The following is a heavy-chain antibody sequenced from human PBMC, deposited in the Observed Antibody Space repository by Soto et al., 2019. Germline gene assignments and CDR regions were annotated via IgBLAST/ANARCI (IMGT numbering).Heavy chain of an antibody. CDR3: ARSLVVTAIHHYFDY. D-gene: IGHD2-21*02. CDR1: GGTFSSYA. Sequence: QVQLVQSGAEVKKPGSSVNVSCKASGGTFSSYAISWVRQAPGQGLEWMGGIIPIFGTANYAQKVQGRVTITADESTSTAYMELSSLRSEDTAVYYCARSLVVTAIHHYFDYWGQGTLVTVSS. CDR2: IIPIFGTA. J-gene: IGHJ4*02. V-gene: IGHV1-69*01.